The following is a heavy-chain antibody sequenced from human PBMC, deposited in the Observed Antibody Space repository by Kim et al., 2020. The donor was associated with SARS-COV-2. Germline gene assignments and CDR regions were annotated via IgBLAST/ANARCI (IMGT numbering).Heavy chain of an antibody. CDR1: GYTLTELS. CDR2: FDPEDGET. D-gene: IGHD2-15*01. J-gene: IGHJ6*02. CDR3: ATEGIYCSGGSCYSIDYYGMDV. Sequence: ASVKVSCKVSGYTLTELSMHWVRQAPGKGLEWMGGFDPEDGETIYAQKFQGRVTMTEDTSTDTAYMELSSLRSEDTAVYYCATEGIYCSGGSCYSIDYYGMDVWGQGTTVTVSS. V-gene: IGHV1-24*01.